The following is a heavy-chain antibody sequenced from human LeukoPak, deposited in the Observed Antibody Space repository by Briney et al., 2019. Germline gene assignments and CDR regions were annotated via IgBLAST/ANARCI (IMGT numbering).Heavy chain of an antibody. CDR3: ARDPGLDY. D-gene: IGHD7-27*01. V-gene: IGHV3-48*02. CDR2: ISGSSSTI. CDR1: GFTFNSYS. J-gene: IGHJ4*02. Sequence: GGSPRLSCAASGFTFNSYSMNWVRQAPGKGLEWVSYISGSSSTIYYADSVKGRFTISRDNAKNSPYLQMNSLRDEDTAVYYCARDPGLDYWGQGTLVAVSS.